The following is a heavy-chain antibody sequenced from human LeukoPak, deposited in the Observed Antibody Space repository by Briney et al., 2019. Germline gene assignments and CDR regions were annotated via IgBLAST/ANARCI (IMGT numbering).Heavy chain of an antibody. J-gene: IGHJ4*02. CDR3: ARATVPYSSSYYY. Sequence: SETLSLTCAVYGGSFSGYYWSWIRQPPGKGLEWIGEINHSGSTNYNPSLKSRVTISVDTSKNQFSLKLSSVTAADTAVYYCARATVPYSSSYYYWGQGTLVTVSS. V-gene: IGHV4-34*01. CDR1: GGSFSGYY. CDR2: INHSGST. D-gene: IGHD6-13*01.